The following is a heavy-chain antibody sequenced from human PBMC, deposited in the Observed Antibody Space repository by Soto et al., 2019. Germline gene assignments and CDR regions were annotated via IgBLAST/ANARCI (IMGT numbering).Heavy chain of an antibody. CDR1: GGSISSSSYY. D-gene: IGHD2-15*01. V-gene: IGHV4-39*01. Sequence: SETLSLTCTVSGGSISSSSYYWGWIRQPPGKGLEWIGSIYYSGSTYYNPSLKSRVTISVDTSKNQFSLKLSSVTAADTAVYYCASLKVVNYYYYMDVWGKGTTVTVSS. CDR2: IYYSGST. CDR3: ASLKVVNYYYYMDV. J-gene: IGHJ6*03.